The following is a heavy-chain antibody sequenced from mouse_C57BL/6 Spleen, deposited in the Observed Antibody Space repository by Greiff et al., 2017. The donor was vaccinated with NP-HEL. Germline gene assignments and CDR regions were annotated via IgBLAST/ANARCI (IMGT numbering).Heavy chain of an antibody. D-gene: IGHD1-1*01. V-gene: IGHV5-9-1*02. CDR1: GFTFSSYA. J-gene: IGHJ4*01. Sequence: EVKLVESGEGLVKPGGSLKLSCAASGFTFSSYAMSWVRQTPEKRLEWVAYISSGGDYIYYADTVKGRFTISRDNARNTLYLQMSSLKSEDTAMYYGTRDRVPLHGIWAMDYWGQGTSVTVSS. CDR3: TRDRVPLHGIWAMDY. CDR2: ISSGGDYI.